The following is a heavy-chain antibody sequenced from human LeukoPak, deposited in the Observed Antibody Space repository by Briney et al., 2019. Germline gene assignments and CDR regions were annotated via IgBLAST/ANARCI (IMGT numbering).Heavy chain of an antibody. J-gene: IGHJ6*03. CDR3: AREVGFYYYIDV. CDR1: GFTLSSHD. CDR2: VGTAGDT. D-gene: IGHD1-26*01. Sequence: PGGSLRLSCAASGFTLSSHDMDWLRQATGEGLEWVSGVGTAGDTHYADSVQGRFTISRDTAKNSLYLQMNSLRAGDTAVYYCAREVGFYYYIDVWGKGTTVIVSS. V-gene: IGHV3-13*01.